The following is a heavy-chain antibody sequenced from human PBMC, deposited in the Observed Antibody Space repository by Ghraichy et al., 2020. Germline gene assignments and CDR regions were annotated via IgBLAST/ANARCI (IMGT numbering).Heavy chain of an antibody. D-gene: IGHD3-3*01. CDR2: ISGSGGST. J-gene: IGHJ4*02. CDR1: GFTFSSYA. V-gene: IGHV3-23*01. Sequence: GGSLRLSCAASGFTFSSYAMSWVRQAPGKGLEWVSAISGSGGSTYYADSVKGRFTISRDNSKNTLYLQMNSLRAEDTAVYYCAKLSITIFGVVSTGDYWGQGTLVTVSS. CDR3: AKLSITIFGVVSTGDY.